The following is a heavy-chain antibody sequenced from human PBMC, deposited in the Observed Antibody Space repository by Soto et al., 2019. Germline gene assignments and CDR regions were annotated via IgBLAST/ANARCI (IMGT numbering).Heavy chain of an antibody. Sequence: EVQLVESGGDLVQPGGSLRLSCAASGFTFSAYSMNWVRQAPGKGLEWVSYISSSSSTVYYADSVKGRFTISRDNANNSLYLQMXSLRAEDTAVYFCARETLLRFWGQGTLVTVSS. J-gene: IGHJ4*02. CDR1: GFTFSAYS. V-gene: IGHV3-48*01. CDR3: ARETLLRF. D-gene: IGHD3-10*01. CDR2: ISSSSSTV.